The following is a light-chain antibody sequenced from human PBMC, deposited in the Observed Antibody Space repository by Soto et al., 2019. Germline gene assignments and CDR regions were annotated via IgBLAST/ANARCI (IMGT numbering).Light chain of an antibody. V-gene: IGKV3-15*01. J-gene: IGKJ1*01. Sequence: VMTQSPATLSVSPGERATLSCRASQSLRSSLAWYQQKPGQAPRLLIYGASTRATGIPARFSGSGSGTEFTLTISSLQSEDFAVYYCQHYNHWLWTFGQGTKVDI. CDR2: GAS. CDR1: QSLRSS. CDR3: QHYNHWLWT.